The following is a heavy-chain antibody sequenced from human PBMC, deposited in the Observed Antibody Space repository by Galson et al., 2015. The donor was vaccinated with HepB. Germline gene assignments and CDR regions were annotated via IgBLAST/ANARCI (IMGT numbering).Heavy chain of an antibody. V-gene: IGHV1-69*04. Sequence: SGGTFSSYAISWVRQAPGQGLEWMGRIIPILGIANYAQKFQGRVTITADKSTSTAYMELSSLRSEDTAVYYCARVDCSGTSCYKGYYFDYWGQGTLVTVSS. CDR3: ARVDCSGTSCYKGYYFDY. CDR2: IIPILGIA. D-gene: IGHD2-2*02. CDR1: GGTFSSYA. J-gene: IGHJ4*02.